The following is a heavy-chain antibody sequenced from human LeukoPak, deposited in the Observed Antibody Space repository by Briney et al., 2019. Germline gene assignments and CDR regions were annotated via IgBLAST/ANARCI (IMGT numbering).Heavy chain of an antibody. CDR2: IYYSGST. J-gene: IGHJ6*02. D-gene: IGHD2-21*02. Sequence: SETLSLTCTVSGGSISSSSYYWGWIRQPPGKGLEWIGSIYYSGSTYYNPSLKSRVTISVDTSKNQFSLRVSSVTAADTAVYFCVRVKMVTAPYYYYGMDVWGQGTTVTVSS. V-gene: IGHV4-39*07. CDR3: VRVKMVTAPYYYYGMDV. CDR1: GGSISSSSYY.